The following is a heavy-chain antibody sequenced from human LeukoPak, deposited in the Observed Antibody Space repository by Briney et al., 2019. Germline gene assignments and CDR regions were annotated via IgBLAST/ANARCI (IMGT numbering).Heavy chain of an antibody. Sequence: ASVKVSCKASGGTFSSYAISWVRQAPGQGLEWMGRIIPILGIANYAQKFQGRVTMTTDTSTSTAYMELRSLRSDDTAVYYCARDGAYGSGSYGYYYGMDVWGQGTTVTVSS. V-gene: IGHV1-69*04. J-gene: IGHJ6*02. CDR3: ARDGAYGSGSYGYYYGMDV. D-gene: IGHD3-10*01. CDR1: GGTFSSYA. CDR2: IIPILGIA.